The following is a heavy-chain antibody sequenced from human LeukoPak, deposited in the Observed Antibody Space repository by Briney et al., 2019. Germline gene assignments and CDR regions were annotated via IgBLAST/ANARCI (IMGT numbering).Heavy chain of an antibody. Sequence: ASVKVSCKASGYTFTSYDINWVRQATGQGLEWMGWMNPNSGNTGYAQKFKGRVTMTRNTSISTAYMELSSLRSEDTAVYYCARAWCSGGSCFDGFYFDYWGQGTLVTVSS. CDR2: MNPNSGNT. D-gene: IGHD2-15*01. J-gene: IGHJ4*02. V-gene: IGHV1-8*01. CDR3: ARAWCSGGSCFDGFYFDY. CDR1: GYTFTSYD.